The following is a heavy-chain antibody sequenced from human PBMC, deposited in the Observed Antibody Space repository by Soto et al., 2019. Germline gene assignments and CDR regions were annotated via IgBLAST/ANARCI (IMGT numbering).Heavy chain of an antibody. J-gene: IGHJ6*02. CDR1: GGSISSYY. CDR2: IYYSGST. V-gene: IGHV4-59*12. D-gene: IGHD2-2*01. CDR3: ARDLPRYCSSTSCSSYYYYGMDV. Sequence: SETLSLTCTVSGGSISSYYWSWIRQPPGKGLEWIGYIYYSGSTNYNPSLKSRVTISVDTSKNQFSLKLSSVTAADTAAYYCARDLPRYCSSTSCSSYYYYGMDVWGQGTTVTVSS.